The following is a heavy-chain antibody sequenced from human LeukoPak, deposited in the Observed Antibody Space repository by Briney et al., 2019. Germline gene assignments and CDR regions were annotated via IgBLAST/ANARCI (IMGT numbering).Heavy chain of an antibody. J-gene: IGHJ4*02. CDR2: ISGSGGST. Sequence: GGSLRLSCAASGFTFSSYAMSWVRQAPGKGLEWVSAISGSGGSTYYADSVKGRFTISRDNSKNTLYLQMNSLRAEGTAVYYCAKDKAGYYNRPYYFDYWGQGTLVTVSS. V-gene: IGHV3-23*01. CDR3: AKDKAGYYNRPYYFDY. CDR1: GFTFSSYA. D-gene: IGHD3-9*01.